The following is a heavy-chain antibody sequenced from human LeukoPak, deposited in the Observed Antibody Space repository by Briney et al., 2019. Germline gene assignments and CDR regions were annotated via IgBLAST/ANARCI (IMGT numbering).Heavy chain of an antibody. J-gene: IGHJ4*02. CDR3: ARARSGTLDY. CDR1: GFMFSSYW. Sequence: GGSLRLSCAASGFMFSSYWMSWVRQAPGKGLEWVANIKQDGSEKYYVDSVKGRFTISRDNAKNSLYLQMNSLRAEDTAVYYCARARSGTLDYWGQGTLVTVSS. CDR2: IKQDGSEK. D-gene: IGHD3-10*01. V-gene: IGHV3-7*01.